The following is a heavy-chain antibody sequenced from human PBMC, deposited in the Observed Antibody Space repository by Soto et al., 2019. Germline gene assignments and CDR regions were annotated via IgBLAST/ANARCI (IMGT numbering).Heavy chain of an antibody. Sequence: QVQLQQWGAGLLKPSETLSLTCAVYGGSFSGYYWSWIRQPPGKGLEWIGEINHSGSTNYNPSLKSRVTISVDTSKNQFSLKLSSVTAAATAVYYCARTMVRGVNRGGSFDYWGQGTLVTVSS. J-gene: IGHJ4*02. V-gene: IGHV4-34*01. CDR3: ARTMVRGVNRGGSFDY. D-gene: IGHD3-10*01. CDR1: GGSFSGYY. CDR2: INHSGST.